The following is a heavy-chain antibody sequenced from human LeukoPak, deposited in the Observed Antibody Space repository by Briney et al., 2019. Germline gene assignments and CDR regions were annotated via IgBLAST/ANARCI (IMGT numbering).Heavy chain of an antibody. CDR1: GGTFSSYA. CDR2: ISGYNGNA. V-gene: IGHV1-18*01. CDR3: ATGSITMIRGTVYFYYGLDV. D-gene: IGHD3-10*01. J-gene: IGHJ6*02. Sequence: ASVKVSCKASGGTFSSYAISWVRQAPGQGLEYMGWISGYNGNANYAQKVQGRVTMTTDTSKSTAYMELKSLRSDDTAVYYCATGSITMIRGTVYFYYGLDVWGQGTTVTVSS.